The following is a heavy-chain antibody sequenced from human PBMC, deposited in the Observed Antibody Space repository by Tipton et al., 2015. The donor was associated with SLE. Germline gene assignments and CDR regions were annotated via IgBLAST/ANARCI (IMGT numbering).Heavy chain of an antibody. J-gene: IGHJ6*03. Sequence: TLSLTCTVSGGSISSYYWSWIRQPPGKGLEWIGYIYYSGSTNYNPSLKSRVTISVDTSKNQFYLKLSSVTAADTAVYYCARFTIFGVVIIQDYYYYMDVWGKGTTVTVSS. V-gene: IGHV4-59*12. CDR3: ARFTIFGVVIIQDYYYYMDV. CDR1: GGSISSYY. D-gene: IGHD3-3*01. CDR2: IYYSGST.